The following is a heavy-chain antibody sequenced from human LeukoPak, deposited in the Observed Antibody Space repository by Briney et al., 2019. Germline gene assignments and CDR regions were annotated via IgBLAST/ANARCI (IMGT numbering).Heavy chain of an antibody. CDR2: ISGSGGST. V-gene: IGHV3-23*01. Sequence: HAGGSLRLSCAASGFTFSSYAMSWVRQAPGKGLEWVSAISGSGGSTYYADSVKGRFTISRDNSKNTLYLQMNSLRAEDTAVYYCAKVSKAPLLIQYYFDYWGQGTLVTVSS. CDR3: AKVSKAPLLIQYYFDY. CDR1: GFTFSSYA. J-gene: IGHJ4*02.